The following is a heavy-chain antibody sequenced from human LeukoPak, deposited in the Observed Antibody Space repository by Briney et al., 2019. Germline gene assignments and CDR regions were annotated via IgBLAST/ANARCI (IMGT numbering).Heavy chain of an antibody. Sequence: ASVKVSCKASGYTFTGYYMHWVRQAPGQGLEWMGWINPNSGGTNYAQKFQGWVTMTRDTSISTAYMELSRLRSDDTAVYYCASSLIRGGSGSIDYWGQGTLVTVSS. J-gene: IGHJ4*02. CDR1: GYTFTGYY. CDR2: INPNSGGT. D-gene: IGHD3-22*01. CDR3: ASSLIRGGSGSIDY. V-gene: IGHV1-2*04.